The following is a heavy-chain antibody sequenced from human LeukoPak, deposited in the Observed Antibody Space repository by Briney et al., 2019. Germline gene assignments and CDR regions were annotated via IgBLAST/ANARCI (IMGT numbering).Heavy chain of an antibody. CDR1: GFTFSSYS. CDR2: ISSSSSYI. Sequence: PGGSLRLSCAASGFTFSSYSMNWVRQAPGKGLEWVSSISSSSSYIYYADSVKGRFTISRDNAKNSLYLQMNSLRAEDTAVYYCARDRDQWLVPHPFDYWGQGTLVTVSS. V-gene: IGHV3-21*01. D-gene: IGHD6-19*01. J-gene: IGHJ4*02. CDR3: ARDRDQWLVPHPFDY.